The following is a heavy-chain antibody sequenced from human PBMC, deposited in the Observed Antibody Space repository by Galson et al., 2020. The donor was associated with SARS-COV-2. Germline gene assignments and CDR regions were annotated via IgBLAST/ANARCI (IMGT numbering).Heavy chain of an antibody. J-gene: IGHJ6*02. V-gene: IGHV3-33*06. CDR2: IWYDGSNQ. CDR3: AKGWMYYYYGMDV. CDR1: GFTFSSYA. Sequence: GGSLRLSCAASGFTFSSYAMHWVRQAPCKGLEWVAVIWYDGSNQYYADSVKGRFIISRDNSKNTLNLQMNSLRAEDTAVYYCAKGWMYYYYGMDVWGQGTTVTVSS. D-gene: IGHD2-2*03.